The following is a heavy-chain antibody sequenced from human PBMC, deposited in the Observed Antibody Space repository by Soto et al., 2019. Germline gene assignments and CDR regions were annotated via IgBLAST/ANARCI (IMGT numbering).Heavy chain of an antibody. CDR1: GFSFSNYG. Sequence: QVQLVESGGGVVQPGRSLRLSCAGSGFSFSNYGMHWVRQAPGKGLEWVALIWYDGSNKYYADSVKGRFTISRDNSKNTLYLQMSXLRXEXTXXXXCAXXPXXXXXXXAVFQGWGQGTLVTVSS. CDR3: AXXPXXXXXXXAVFQG. CDR2: IWYDGSNK. J-gene: IGHJ1*01. V-gene: IGHV3-33*01.